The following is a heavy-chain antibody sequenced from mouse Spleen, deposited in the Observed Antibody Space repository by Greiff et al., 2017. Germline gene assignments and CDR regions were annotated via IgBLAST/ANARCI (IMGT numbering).Heavy chain of an antibody. CDR2: INPGSGGT. CDR1: GYAFTNYL. J-gene: IGHJ1*01. Sequence: VQLQQSGAELVRPGTSVKVSCKASGYAFTNYLIEWVKQRPGQGLEWIGVINPGSGGTNYTEKFKGKATLTADKSSSTAYMQLSSLTSEDSAVYFCARRSGPYWYFDVWGAGTTVTVSS. D-gene: IGHD1-3*01. V-gene: IGHV1-54*01. CDR3: ARRSGPYWYFDV.